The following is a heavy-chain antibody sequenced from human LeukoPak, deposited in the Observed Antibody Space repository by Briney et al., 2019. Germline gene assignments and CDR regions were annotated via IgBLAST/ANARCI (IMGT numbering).Heavy chain of an antibody. V-gene: IGHV3-7*01. Sequence: GGSLRLSCAASGFTFRSYWMSWVRQAPGKGLEWVANIKQDGSEKSYVDSVKGRFTISRDNAKNSLYLQMNSLRAEDTAVYYCAREELADWFDPWGQGTLVTVSS. CDR1: GFTFRSYW. D-gene: IGHD1-7*01. J-gene: IGHJ5*02. CDR3: AREELADWFDP. CDR2: IKQDGSEK.